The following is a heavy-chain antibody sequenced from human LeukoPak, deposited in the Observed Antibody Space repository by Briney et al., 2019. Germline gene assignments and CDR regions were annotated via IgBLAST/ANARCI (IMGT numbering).Heavy chain of an antibody. D-gene: IGHD5-18*01. CDR2: INPNSGDT. Sequence: ASVKVSCKASGYTFTGYYMHWVRQAPGQGLEWMGWINPNSGDTNYAQKFQGRVTMTRDTSISTAYMELSRLRSDDTAVYYCARDSAPGYTYGLAGIDYWGQGTLVTVSS. V-gene: IGHV1-2*02. CDR1: GYTFTGYY. CDR3: ARDSAPGYTYGLAGIDY. J-gene: IGHJ4*02.